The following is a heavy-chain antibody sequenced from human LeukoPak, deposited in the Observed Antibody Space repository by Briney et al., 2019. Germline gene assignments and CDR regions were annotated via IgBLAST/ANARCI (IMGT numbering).Heavy chain of an antibody. J-gene: IGHJ4*02. V-gene: IGHV3-9*03. D-gene: IGHD4/OR15-4a*01. Sequence: GGSLRLSCAASGFTFDDYAMHWVRQAPGKGLEWVSGISWNSGSIGYADSVKGRFTISRDNAKNSLYLQMNSLRAEDMALYYCAKEVHGYFDYWGQGTLVTVSS. CDR3: AKEVHGYFDY. CDR2: ISWNSGSI. CDR1: GFTFDDYA.